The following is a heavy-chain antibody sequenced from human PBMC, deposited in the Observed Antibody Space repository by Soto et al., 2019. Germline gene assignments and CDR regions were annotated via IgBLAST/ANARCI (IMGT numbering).Heavy chain of an antibody. CDR3: GKARKGSYCSGGTCYSFDY. CDR1: GFTISTYV. D-gene: IGHD2-15*01. CDR2: ISGTSDST. Sequence: EVQLLESGGGLVQPGGSLRLSCAASGFTISTYVMSWVRQAPGKGLEWVSAISGTSDSTYYADSARGRFTISRDNSKSTLYLQMNSLRAEDTAVYYCGKARKGSYCSGGTCYSFDYWGQGTLVTVSS. V-gene: IGHV3-23*01. J-gene: IGHJ4*02.